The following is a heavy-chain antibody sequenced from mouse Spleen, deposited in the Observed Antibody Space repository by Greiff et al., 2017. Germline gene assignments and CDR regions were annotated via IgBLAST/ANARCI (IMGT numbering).Heavy chain of an antibody. CDR2: ISSGSSTI. CDR3: ARRFYYGSSLDY. V-gene: IGHV5-17*01. CDR1: GFTFSDYG. Sequence: DVKLVESGGGLVKPGGSLKLSCAASGFTFSDYGMHWVRQAPEKGLEWVAYISSGSSTIYYADTVKGRFTISRDNAKNTLFLQMTSLRSEDTAMYYCARRFYYGSSLDYWGQGTTLTVSS. D-gene: IGHD1-1*01. J-gene: IGHJ2*01.